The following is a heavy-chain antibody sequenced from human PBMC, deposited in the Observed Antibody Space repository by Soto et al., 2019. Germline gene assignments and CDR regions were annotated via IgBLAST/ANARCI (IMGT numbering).Heavy chain of an antibody. CDR2: IYPGDSDT. J-gene: IGHJ6*02. D-gene: IGHD5-18*01. CDR1: GYSFTSYW. V-gene: IGHV5-51*01. Sequence: GESLKISYKGSGYSFTSYWIGWARQMPGKGLEWMGIIYPGDSDTRYSPSFQGQVTISADKSISTAYVQWSSLKASDTAMYYCARQRYGGNYYYGMDVWAQGTTVTVSS. CDR3: ARQRYGGNYYYGMDV.